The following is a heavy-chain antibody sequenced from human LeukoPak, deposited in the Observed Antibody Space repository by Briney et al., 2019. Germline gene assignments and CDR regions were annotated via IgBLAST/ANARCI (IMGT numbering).Heavy chain of an antibody. J-gene: IGHJ4*02. CDR2: IIPIFGTA. D-gene: IGHD3-22*01. Sequence: SVKVSCKASGGTFSSYAISWVRQAPGQGLEWMGGIIPIFGTANYAQKFQGRVTITADESTSTAYMELSSLRSEDTAVYYCAAKAPSYYYETPLYWGQGTLVTVSS. V-gene: IGHV1-69*13. CDR3: AAKAPSYYYETPLY. CDR1: GGTFSSYA.